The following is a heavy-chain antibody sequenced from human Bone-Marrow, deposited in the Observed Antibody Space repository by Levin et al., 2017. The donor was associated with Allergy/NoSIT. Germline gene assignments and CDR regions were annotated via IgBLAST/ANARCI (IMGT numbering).Heavy chain of an antibody. CDR2: IYWNDAK. CDR3: THSPWTPSSPSHHFDY. Sequence: SGPTLVKPTQRLTLTCTFSGFSLDTDIVGVGWIRQPPGKALEWLGIIYWNDAKFYSPSMQTRASISKDTSKNQVVLTMTNVDTVDTATYFCTHSPWTPSSPSHHFDYWGQGTLVTVSS. D-gene: IGHD6-6*01. J-gene: IGHJ4*02. V-gene: IGHV2-5*01. CDR1: GFSLDTDIVG.